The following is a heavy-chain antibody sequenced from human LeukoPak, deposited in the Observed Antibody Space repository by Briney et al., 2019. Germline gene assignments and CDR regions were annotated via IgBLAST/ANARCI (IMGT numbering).Heavy chain of an antibody. CDR1: GGSISSYY. D-gene: IGHD2-15*01. V-gene: IGHV4-59*08. CDR2: IYYSGST. Sequence: PSETLSLTCTVSGGSISSYYWSWIRQPPGKGLEWIGYIYYSGSTNYNPSLKSRVTISVDTSKNQFSLKLSSVTAADTAVYYCARVERYCSGGSCYIFDYWGQGTLVTVSS. J-gene: IGHJ4*02. CDR3: ARVERYCSGGSCYIFDY.